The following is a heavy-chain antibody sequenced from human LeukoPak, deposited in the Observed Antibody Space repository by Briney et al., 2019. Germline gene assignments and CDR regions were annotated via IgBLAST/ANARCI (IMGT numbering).Heavy chain of an antibody. V-gene: IGHV3-21*01. Sequence: GGSLRLSCAASGFTFRSYSMNWVRQAPGKGLEWVSLIGSSSSYIYYADSVKGRFTISRDNANNSLYLQMNSLRVEDTAVYYCARDRLAASFYYYGMDVWGQGTTVTVSS. CDR2: IGSSSSYI. CDR3: ARDRLAASFYYYGMDV. D-gene: IGHD1-26*01. CDR1: GFTFRSYS. J-gene: IGHJ6*02.